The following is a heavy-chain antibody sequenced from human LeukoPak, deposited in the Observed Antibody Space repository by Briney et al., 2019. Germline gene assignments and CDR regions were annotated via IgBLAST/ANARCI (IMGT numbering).Heavy chain of an antibody. Sequence: ASVKVSCTASGGIFSNNAISCVRQAPGQGLEWMGRIIPILDLTENAQKFQGRVTITADKSTTTTFMELSSLSSGDTAVYYCARAAGTEDYYSMDVWGQGTMVTVSS. CDR2: IIPILDLT. CDR1: GGIFSNNA. V-gene: IGHV1-69*04. J-gene: IGHJ6*02. CDR3: ARAAGTEDYYSMDV. D-gene: IGHD3-10*01.